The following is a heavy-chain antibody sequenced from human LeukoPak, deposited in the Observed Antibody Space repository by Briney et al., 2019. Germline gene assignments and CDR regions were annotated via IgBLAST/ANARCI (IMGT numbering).Heavy chain of an antibody. D-gene: IGHD3-3*01. CDR1: GYTFTSYG. CDR3: ARDNSIFGVVPDAFDI. V-gene: IGHV1-18*01. Sequence: ASAKVSCKASGYTFTSYGISWVRQAPRQGLEWMGWISAYNGNTNYAQKLQGRVTMTTGTSTSTAYMELRSLRSDDTAVYYCARDNSIFGVVPDAFDIWGQGTMVTVSS. J-gene: IGHJ3*02. CDR2: ISAYNGNT.